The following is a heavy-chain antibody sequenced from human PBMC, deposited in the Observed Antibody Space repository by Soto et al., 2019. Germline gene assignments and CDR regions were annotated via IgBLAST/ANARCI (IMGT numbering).Heavy chain of an antibody. CDR2: IYYSGST. D-gene: IGHD6-19*01. V-gene: IGHV4-39*01. J-gene: IGHJ5*02. CDR1: GGSISSSSYY. CDR3: ARHPIAVGGTFDP. Sequence: QLQLQESGPGLVKPSETLSLTCTVSGGSISSSSYYWGWLRQPQGKGLEGIGIIYYSGSTYYNPSLRRRVTISVDPSQHQFALKLSYVTAAGTAVYYCARHPIAVGGTFDPWGQGTLVTVSS.